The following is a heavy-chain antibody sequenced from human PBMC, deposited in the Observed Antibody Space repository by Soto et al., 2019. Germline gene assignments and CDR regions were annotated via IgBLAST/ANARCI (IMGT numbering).Heavy chain of an antibody. CDR3: ARVSKLGAQHFDY. J-gene: IGHJ4*02. CDR2: ITDTSGDA. D-gene: IGHD7-27*01. V-gene: IGHV3-23*01. Sequence: EEHLWDSGGDLAQPGGSLRLSCATSGVTFRSRAMSWVRQVPGEGLEWVATITDTSGDAKYADPVRGRFTISRDNAKNSLYLQMNSLRDEDTAVYYCARVSKLGAQHFDYWGQGTLVTVSS. CDR1: GVTFRSRA.